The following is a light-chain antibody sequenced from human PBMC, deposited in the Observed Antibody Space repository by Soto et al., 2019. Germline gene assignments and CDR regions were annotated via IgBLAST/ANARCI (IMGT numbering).Light chain of an antibody. CDR2: DVS. CDR1: SSDIGSYNY. J-gene: IGLJ3*02. CDR3: SPHAASSTL. Sequence: QSVLTQPASLSGSPGQSITISCTGTSSDIGSYNYVSWYQQHPGKAPKLMIFDVSYRPSGISDRFSGSKSGNTASLTISGLQPDDEADYHCSPHAASSTLFCGGTKVAVL. V-gene: IGLV2-14*03.